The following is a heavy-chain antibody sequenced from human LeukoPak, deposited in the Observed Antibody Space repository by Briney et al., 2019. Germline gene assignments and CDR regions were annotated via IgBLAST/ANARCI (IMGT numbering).Heavy chain of an antibody. V-gene: IGHV3-74*01. CDR1: GFTVSYYW. Sequence: WWCLGLACAASGFTVSYYWMHWVRQAPGKGLVWVSRINSDGSATNYADSVKGRFTISRDNAKNTLYLQMNSLRAEDTAVYYCARALSAYASSLASWGQGTLVTVSS. J-gene: IGHJ1*01. D-gene: IGHD6-6*01. CDR2: INSDGSAT. CDR3: ARALSAYASSLAS.